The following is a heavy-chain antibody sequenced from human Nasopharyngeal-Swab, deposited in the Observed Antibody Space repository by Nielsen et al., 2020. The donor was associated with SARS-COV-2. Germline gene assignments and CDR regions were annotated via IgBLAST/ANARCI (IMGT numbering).Heavy chain of an antibody. CDR2: INPNSGGT. CDR1: GYTLTGYY. CDR3: ARDQTISSNAFDI. V-gene: IGHV1-2*02. D-gene: IGHD2-2*01. Sequence: SVTVSCKASGYTLTGYYMHWVRQATGQGLGWMGWINPNSGGTNYAQKFQGRVTMTRDTSISPAYMELSRLRSDDTAVYYCARDQTISSNAFDIWGQGTMVTVSS. J-gene: IGHJ3*02.